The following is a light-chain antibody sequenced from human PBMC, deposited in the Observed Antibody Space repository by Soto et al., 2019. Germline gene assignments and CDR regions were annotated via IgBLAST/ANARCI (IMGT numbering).Light chain of an antibody. Sequence: IQLTQSPSSLSASVGDRVTITCRASQDISAYLVWYQQKPGKAPKNLIFAASTLQSGVPSRLSGSGSGTDFTLTISSLQPEDIATYYCQQLNSFPLTFGGGTKVNIK. V-gene: IGKV1-9*01. J-gene: IGKJ4*01. CDR3: QQLNSFPLT. CDR1: QDISAY. CDR2: AAS.